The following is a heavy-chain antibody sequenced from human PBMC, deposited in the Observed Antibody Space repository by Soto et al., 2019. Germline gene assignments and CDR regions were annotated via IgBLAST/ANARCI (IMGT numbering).Heavy chain of an antibody. D-gene: IGHD3-22*01. CDR1: GFTYSTYT. J-gene: IGHJ4*02. V-gene: IGHV3-30-3*01. Sequence: GGSLRLSCAASGFTYSTYTMHWVRQAPGKGLEWVAVISYDGNNKFYADSVKGRFTISRDNSKNTLYLQMNSLRAEDTAVYYCAKGSSSGYWIWGQGTLVTVSS. CDR3: AKGSSSGYWI. CDR2: ISYDGNNK.